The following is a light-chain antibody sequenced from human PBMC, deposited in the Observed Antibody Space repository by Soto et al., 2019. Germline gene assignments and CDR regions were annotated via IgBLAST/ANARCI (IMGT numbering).Light chain of an antibody. CDR3: KQCHSYPLT. V-gene: IGKV1D-16*01. CDR1: QGISSW. CDR2: GAS. J-gene: IGKJ4*01. Sequence: DIQMTQSPSSLSASVGDRVTITCRASQGISSWLAWYQQKPEKAPKSLIYGASNLQSGVPSRFSVSGSGTDFTLTISNLQHEYFATYFWKQCHSYPLTFGGETNVEIK.